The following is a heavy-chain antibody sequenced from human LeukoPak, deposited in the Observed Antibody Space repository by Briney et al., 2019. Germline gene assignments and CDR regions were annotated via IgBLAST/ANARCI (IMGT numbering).Heavy chain of an antibody. V-gene: IGHV3-49*04. CDR3: TSVYDTSAYYHSGVDY. J-gene: IGHJ4*02. D-gene: IGHD3-22*01. CDR2: IISKAYRGTT. Sequence: PGRSLTLSCTASGFTFGAYAMSWVRQAPGKGLECVGFIISKAYRGTTKYAASVKGIFTISRDDSKSIAYLQTNSLKTEDTAVYYCTSVYDTSAYYHSGVDYWGQGTLVTVSS. CDR1: GFTFGAYA.